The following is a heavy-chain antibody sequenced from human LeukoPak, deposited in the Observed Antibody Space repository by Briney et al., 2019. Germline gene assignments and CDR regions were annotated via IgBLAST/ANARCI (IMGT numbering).Heavy chain of an antibody. Sequence: ASVKVSCKAPGYTFTSYYMHWVRQAPGQGLEWMGIINPSGGSTSYAQKFQGRVTMTRDMSTSTVYMELSSLRSEDTAVYYCARDNIKGYGSGIQSDWGQGTLVTVSS. V-gene: IGHV1-46*01. CDR1: GYTFTSYY. CDR2: INPSGGST. D-gene: IGHD3-10*01. J-gene: IGHJ4*02. CDR3: ARDNIKGYGSGIQSD.